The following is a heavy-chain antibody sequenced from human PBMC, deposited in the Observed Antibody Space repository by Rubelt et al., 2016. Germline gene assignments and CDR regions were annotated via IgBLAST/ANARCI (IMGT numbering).Heavy chain of an antibody. D-gene: IGHD1-26*01. V-gene: IGHV3-30*04. Sequence: QVQLVESGGGVVQPGRSLRLSCAASGFTFSSYAMHWVRQAPGKGLEWVAVISYDGSNKYYADSVKGRFTISRDNSKNTLYLQMNSLRAEDTAVDYCARAPSGPTYYYGMDVWGQGTTVTVSS. CDR2: ISYDGSNK. J-gene: IGHJ6*02. CDR1: GFTFSSYA. CDR3: ARAPSGPTYYYGMDV.